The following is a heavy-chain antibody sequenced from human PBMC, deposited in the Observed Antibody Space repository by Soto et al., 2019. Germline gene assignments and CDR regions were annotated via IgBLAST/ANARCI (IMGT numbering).Heavy chain of an antibody. CDR3: ARDGYSYGPSIYYYYGMDV. D-gene: IGHD5-18*01. V-gene: IGHV1-46*01. CDR2: INPSGGST. J-gene: IGHJ6*02. CDR1: GYTFTSYA. Sequence: ASVKVSCKASGYTFTSYAMHWVRQAPGQGLEWMGIINPSGGSTSYAQKFQGRVTMTRDTSTSTVYMELSSLRSEDTAVYYCARDGYSYGPSIYYYYGMDVWGQGTTVTVSS.